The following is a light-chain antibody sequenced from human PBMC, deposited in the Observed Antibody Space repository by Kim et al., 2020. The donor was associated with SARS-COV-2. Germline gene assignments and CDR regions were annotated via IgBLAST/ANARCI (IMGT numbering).Light chain of an antibody. CDR1: SSDVGDYNY. CDR2: DVS. J-gene: IGLJ3*02. V-gene: IGLV2-11*01. CDR3: CSYAGIYTWV. Sequence: QSALTQPRSVSGSPGQSVTISCTGPSSDVGDYNYVSWYQQHPGKAPKLMIYDVSERPSGVPDRFSGSKSGNTASLTISGLQADDEADYYCCSYAGIYTWVFGGGTQLTVL.